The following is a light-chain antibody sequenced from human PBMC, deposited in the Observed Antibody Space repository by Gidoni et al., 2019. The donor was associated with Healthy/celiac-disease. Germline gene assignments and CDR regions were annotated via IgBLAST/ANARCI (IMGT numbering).Light chain of an antibody. CDR1: QSVSSSY. V-gene: IGKV3-20*01. CDR2: GAS. J-gene: IGKJ2*01. CDR3: QQYGSSYT. Sequence: EIVLTQSPGTLSLSPGERATLSCRASQSVSSSYLAWYQQKPGQAPRLLIYGASSRATGIPDRFSGRGSVTDFTLTISRLEPEDFAVYYCQQYGSSYTFGQGTKLEIK.